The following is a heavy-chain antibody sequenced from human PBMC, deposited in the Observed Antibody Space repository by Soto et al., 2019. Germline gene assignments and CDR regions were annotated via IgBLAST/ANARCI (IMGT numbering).Heavy chain of an antibody. J-gene: IGHJ5*02. CDR1: GGSSSSGGYC. CDR2: IYYSGST. V-gene: IGHV4-31*03. CDR3: AIVVPAAMWGWFDP. Sequence: TLPLTCTFSGGSSSSGGYCWSWIRQHPGKGLEWIGYIYYSGSTYYNPSLKSRVTISVDTSKNQFSLKLSSVTAADTAVYYCAIVVPAAMWGWFDPWGQGTLVTVSS. D-gene: IGHD2-2*01.